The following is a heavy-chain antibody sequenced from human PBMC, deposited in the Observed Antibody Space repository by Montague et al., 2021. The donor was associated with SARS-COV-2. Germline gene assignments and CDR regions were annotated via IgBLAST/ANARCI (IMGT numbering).Heavy chain of an antibody. D-gene: IGHD6-6*01. V-gene: IGHV4-39*01. CDR2: VNYSGRP. CDR3: ASQIIGAARIESCYFDY. J-gene: IGHJ4*02. Sequence: SETLSLTCNVSGDSMRSSSFNWAWIRQPPGKGLDWIGSVNYSGRPYYCPSLKSRITIYVDTSKNQFSLNLTSVTAADTAVYYCASQIIGAARIESCYFDYWGQGTLVTVSS. CDR1: GDSMRSSSFN.